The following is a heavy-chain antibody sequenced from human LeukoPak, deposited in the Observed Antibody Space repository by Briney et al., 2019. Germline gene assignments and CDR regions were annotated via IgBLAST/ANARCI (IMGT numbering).Heavy chain of an antibody. J-gene: IGHJ4*02. CDR3: ARGHYCSSTSCYIDY. CDR1: GGSFSGYY. CDR2: INHSGST. V-gene: IGHV4-34*01. D-gene: IGHD2-2*02. Sequence: PSETLSLTCAVYGGSFSGYYWSWIRQPPGKGLEWIGEINHSGSTNYNPSLKSRVTISVDTSKNQFSLKLSSVTAADTAVYYCARGHYCSSTSCYIDYWGQGTLVTVSS.